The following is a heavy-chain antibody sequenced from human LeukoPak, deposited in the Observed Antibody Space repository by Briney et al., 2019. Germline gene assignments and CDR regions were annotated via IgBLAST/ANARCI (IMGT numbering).Heavy chain of an antibody. CDR2: IYSGGST. CDR3: ARDSNYYYDSSGYSHYMDV. D-gene: IGHD3-22*01. Sequence: GGSLRLSCAASGFTVSSNYMSWVRQAPGKGLEWVSVIYSGGSTYYADSVKGRFTISRDNSKNTLYLQMNSLRAEDTAVYYCARDSNYYYDSSGYSHYMDVWGKGTTVTVSS. CDR1: GFTVSSNY. V-gene: IGHV3-53*01. J-gene: IGHJ6*03.